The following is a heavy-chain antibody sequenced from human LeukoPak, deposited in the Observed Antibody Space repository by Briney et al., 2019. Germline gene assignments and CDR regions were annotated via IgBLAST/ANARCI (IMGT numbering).Heavy chain of an antibody. Sequence: GGSLRLSCAASGFSVSRTYMSWVRQAPGKGLEWVSVIYSGGKVYYIDSVKGRFTISRDTSKNTLYLQMHSLRAEDTAVYYCARDRSGSLDYWGQGTLVTVSS. CDR2: IYSGGKV. D-gene: IGHD6-19*01. J-gene: IGHJ4*02. CDR1: GFSVSRTY. V-gene: IGHV3-53*01. CDR3: ARDRSGSLDY.